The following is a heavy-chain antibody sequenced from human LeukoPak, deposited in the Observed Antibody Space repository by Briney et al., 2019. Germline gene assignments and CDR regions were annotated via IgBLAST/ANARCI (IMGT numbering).Heavy chain of an antibody. D-gene: IGHD3-10*02. Sequence: GGSLRLSCAASGFTFSSYAMNWIRQAPGKGLEWVSYISSSGSTIYYADSVKGRFTISRDNAKNSLYLQMNSLRAEDTAVYYCAELGITMIGGVWGKGTTVTISS. CDR2: ISSSGSTI. CDR1: GFTFSSYA. J-gene: IGHJ6*04. CDR3: AELGITMIGGV. V-gene: IGHV3-48*03.